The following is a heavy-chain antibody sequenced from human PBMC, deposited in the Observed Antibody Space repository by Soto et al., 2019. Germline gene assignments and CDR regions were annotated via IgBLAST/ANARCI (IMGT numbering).Heavy chain of an antibody. Sequence: PSETLSLTCAVYGGSFSGYYWSWIRQPPGKGLERIGEINHSGSTNCNPSLKSRVTISVDTSKNQFSLKLSSVTAADTAVYYCARVGYDILTGYYLNWFDPWGQGTLVTVSS. CDR3: ARVGYDILTGYYLNWFDP. CDR1: GGSFSGYY. D-gene: IGHD3-9*01. V-gene: IGHV4-34*01. CDR2: INHSGST. J-gene: IGHJ5*02.